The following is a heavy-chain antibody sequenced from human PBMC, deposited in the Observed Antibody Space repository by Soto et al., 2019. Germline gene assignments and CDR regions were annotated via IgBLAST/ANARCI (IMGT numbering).Heavy chain of an antibody. CDR2: INPSGGRT. V-gene: IGHV1-46*01. CDR3: ARAAASGNGRRVDV. Sequence: QVQLVQSGAEVKNPGASVKVSCKASGYTFISYYMHWVRQAPGQGLEWMGMINPSGGRTTYSQQFQGGVPMTGDTSTTTIYMELSSLTSEDTAVYYCARAAASGNGRRVDVWGQGTSVTVSS. D-gene: IGHD6-13*01. J-gene: IGHJ6*02. CDR1: GYTFISYY.